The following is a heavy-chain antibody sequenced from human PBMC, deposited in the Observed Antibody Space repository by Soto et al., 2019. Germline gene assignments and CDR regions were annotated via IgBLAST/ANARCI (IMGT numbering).Heavy chain of an antibody. Sequence: QVQLVESGGGVVQPGRSLRLSCAASAFTFRSYTMHWVHQAAGKGLEWVATISYDGSKTDYADSVRGRFTISRDNSKSTLSLQMDSLRPEDTAVYSCARDRDSSYFPPPYYFDSWGQGTLVTVSS. CDR1: AFTFRSYT. CDR2: ISYDGSKT. V-gene: IGHV3-30*04. CDR3: ARDRDSSYFPPPYYFDS. D-gene: IGHD4-4*01. J-gene: IGHJ4*02.